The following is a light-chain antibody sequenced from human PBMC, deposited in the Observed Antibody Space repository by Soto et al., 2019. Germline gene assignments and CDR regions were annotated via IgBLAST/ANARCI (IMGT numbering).Light chain of an antibody. V-gene: IGLV2-11*01. Sequence: QSVLTQPRSVSGSPGQSVTISCTGTSSDVGGYNYVSWYQQHPGKAPKLMIYDVSKRPSGVPDRFSGSKSGNTASLTISGLPAEDEADYYCCSYAGSYGYVFGTGTQLTVL. CDR2: DVS. CDR1: SSDVGGYNY. J-gene: IGLJ1*01. CDR3: CSYAGSYGYV.